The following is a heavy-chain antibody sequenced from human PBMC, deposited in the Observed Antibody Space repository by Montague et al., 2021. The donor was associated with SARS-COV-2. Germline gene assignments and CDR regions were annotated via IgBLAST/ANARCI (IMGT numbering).Heavy chain of an antibody. J-gene: IGHJ4*02. CDR3: ARGEEEMATIVDEYFDY. D-gene: IGHD5-24*01. CDR2: IYYSGST. V-gene: IGHV4-39*01. CDR1: GGSVSSSSYY. Sequence: SDTLSLTRTVSGGSVSSSSYYWGWIRQPPGKGLEWIGSIYYSGSTYYNPSLKSRVTISVDTSKNQFSLKLSSVTAADTAVYYCARGEEEMATIVDEYFDYWGQGTLVTVSS.